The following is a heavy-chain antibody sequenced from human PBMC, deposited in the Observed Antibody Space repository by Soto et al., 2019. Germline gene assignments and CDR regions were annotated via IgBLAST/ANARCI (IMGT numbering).Heavy chain of an antibody. J-gene: IGHJ4*02. V-gene: IGHV4-34*01. CDR2: IHHSGST. D-gene: IGHD2-21*02. CDR1: GGSFSGYY. CDR3: ASFQGRVVTSIY. Sequence: PSETLSLTCAVYGGSFSGYYWSWIRQPPGKGLEWIGEIHHSGSTNYNPSLKSRATISVDTSKNQFSLKLSSVTAADTAVYYCASFQGRVVTSIYWGQGTLVTVSS.